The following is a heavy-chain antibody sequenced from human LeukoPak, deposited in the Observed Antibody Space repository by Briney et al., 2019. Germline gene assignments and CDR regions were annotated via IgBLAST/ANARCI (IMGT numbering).Heavy chain of an antibody. CDR2: ISASGGTT. J-gene: IGHJ5*01. CDR3: AKEPREYCSSTSCPNWFDS. D-gene: IGHD2-2*01. V-gene: IGHV3-23*01. CDR1: GFTFSSYA. Sequence: GGSLRLSCAASGFTFSSYAMSWVRQAPGKGLEWVSAISASGGTTYYADSVKGRFTISRDNSENTLFLQMNSLRAEDTAVYYCAKEPREYCSSTSCPNWFDSWGQGTLVTVSS.